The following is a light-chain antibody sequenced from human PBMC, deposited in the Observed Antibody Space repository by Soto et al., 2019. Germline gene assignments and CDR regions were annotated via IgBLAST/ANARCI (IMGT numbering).Light chain of an antibody. CDR3: QQYNNWPSLT. J-gene: IGKJ4*01. CDR1: QSVNSN. V-gene: IGKV3-15*01. CDR2: GAS. Sequence: EIVMTQSPATLSVSPGERVTLSCMASQSVNSNLAWYRQKPGQAPRLLIYGASTRATGIPARFSGSGSGTEFTLTISSLQSEDFALYYCQQYNNWPSLTFGGGTKVEIK.